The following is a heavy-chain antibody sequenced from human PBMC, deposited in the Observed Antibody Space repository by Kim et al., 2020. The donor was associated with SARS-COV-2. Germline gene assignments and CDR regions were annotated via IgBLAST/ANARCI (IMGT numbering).Heavy chain of an antibody. CDR2: IYYSGST. D-gene: IGHD3-22*01. CDR3: ARVGENYDSPWSFDY. CDR1: GGSISSYY. V-gene: IGHV4-59*01. J-gene: IGHJ4*02. Sequence: SETLSLTCTVSGGSISSYYWSWIRQPPGKGLEWIGYIYYSGSTNYNPSLKSRVTISVDTPKNQFSLKLSSVTAADTAVYYCARVGENYDSPWSFDYWGQGTLVTVSS.